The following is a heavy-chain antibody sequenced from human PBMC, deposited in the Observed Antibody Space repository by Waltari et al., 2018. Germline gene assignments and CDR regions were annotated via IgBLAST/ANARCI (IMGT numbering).Heavy chain of an antibody. CDR2: IYWNDDR. J-gene: IGHJ5*02. CDR3: AHKSGFWSGYYRGAYNWFDP. D-gene: IGHD3-3*01. V-gene: IGHV2-5*01. CDR1: GFSLSTSGVG. Sequence: QITLKESGPTLVKPTQTLTLTCTFSGFSLSTSGVGVGWIRQPPGKALEWLALIYWNDDRRYSPSLKSRLTITKDTSKNQVVLTMTNMDPVDTATYYCAHKSGFWSGYYRGAYNWFDPWGQGTLVTVSS.